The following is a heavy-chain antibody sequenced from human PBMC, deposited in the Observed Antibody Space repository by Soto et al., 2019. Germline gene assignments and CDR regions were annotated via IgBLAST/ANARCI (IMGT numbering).Heavy chain of an antibody. CDR3: VRVAYGDLGG. CDR1: GFTFSSYW. D-gene: IGHD4-17*01. CDR2: IKSDGSDT. J-gene: IGHJ4*02. V-gene: IGHV3-74*01. Sequence: EVQLVESGGGLVQPGGSLRLSCAASGFTFSSYWMHWVRQAPGKGLVWVSRIKSDGSDTSYADSVKGRFTISRDNAKNTLYLQMSSLRAEDTAVYYSVRVAYGDLGGWGQGPLVTVSS.